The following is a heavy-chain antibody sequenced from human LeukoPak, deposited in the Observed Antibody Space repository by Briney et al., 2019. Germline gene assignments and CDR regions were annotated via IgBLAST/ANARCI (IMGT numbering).Heavy chain of an antibody. CDR3: ARGGARGYYGSGSLGSYYYYGMDV. D-gene: IGHD3-10*01. V-gene: IGHV4-30-2*01. Sequence: PSQTLSLTCALCCRSMSSGGYSWSWIPQPRGKGLEWIGYIYHSGSTHYTPSPKSRVTISVDRSKNQFSLKLSSVSAADTAVYYCARGGARGYYGSGSLGSYYYYGMDVWGQGTTVTVSS. J-gene: IGHJ6*02. CDR1: CRSMSSGGYS. CDR2: IYHSGST.